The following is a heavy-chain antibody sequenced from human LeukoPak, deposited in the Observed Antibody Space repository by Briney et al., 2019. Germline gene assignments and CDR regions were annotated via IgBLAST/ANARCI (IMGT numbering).Heavy chain of an antibody. D-gene: IGHD7-27*01. CDR3: AKVLTGSQDY. Sequence: GGSLRLSCAASGFTFSSYAMSWVRQAPGKGLEWVSSISDSGSGAYYADSVKGRFTISRDNSKSTVYLQMKSLRAEDTAVYFCAKVLTGSQDYWGQGTLVTVSS. V-gene: IGHV3-23*01. CDR1: GFTFSSYA. CDR2: ISDSGSGA. J-gene: IGHJ4*02.